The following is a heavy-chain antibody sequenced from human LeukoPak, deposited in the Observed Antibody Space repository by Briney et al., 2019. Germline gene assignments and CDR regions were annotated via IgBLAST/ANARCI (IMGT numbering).Heavy chain of an antibody. Sequence: SQTLSLTCAVSGGSISSGGYSWSWIRQPPGKGLEWIGYIYHSGSTYYNPSLKSRVTISVDRSKNQFSLKLSSVTAADTAVYYCARARRGSSWSPQFDPWGQGTLVTVSS. D-gene: IGHD6-13*01. J-gene: IGHJ5*02. CDR3: ARARRGSSWSPQFDP. CDR1: GGSISSGGYS. CDR2: IYHSGST. V-gene: IGHV4-30-2*01.